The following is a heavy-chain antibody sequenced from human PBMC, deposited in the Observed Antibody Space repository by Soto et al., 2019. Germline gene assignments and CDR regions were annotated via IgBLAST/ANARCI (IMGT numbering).Heavy chain of an antibody. D-gene: IGHD2-2*01. CDR1: GFTFSSYW. CDR2: IKQDGSEK. V-gene: IGHV3-7*03. CDR3: ARSPSVVLVPSSLGGNNWFDP. J-gene: IGHJ5*02. Sequence: GGSLRLSCAASGFTFSSYWMSWVRQAPGKGLEWVANIKQDGSEKYYVDSVKGRFTISRDNAKNMLYLEMSSLRAEDTGVYYCARSPSVVLVPSSLGGNNWFDPWGQGTLVTVSS.